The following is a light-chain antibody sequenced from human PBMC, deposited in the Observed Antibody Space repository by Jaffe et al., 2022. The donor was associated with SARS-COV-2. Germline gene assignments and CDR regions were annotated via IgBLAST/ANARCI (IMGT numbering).Light chain of an antibody. CDR2: KAS. J-gene: IGKJ3*01. V-gene: IGKV1-5*03. Sequence: DIQMTQSPSTLSASVGDRVTITCRASQSISNWLAWFQQKPGKAPNLLIYKASSLDSGVPSRFSGSGSGTEFTLTISSLQPDDFATYYCQHYNSYSATFGPGTKVDIK. CDR3: QHYNSYSAT. CDR1: QSISNW.